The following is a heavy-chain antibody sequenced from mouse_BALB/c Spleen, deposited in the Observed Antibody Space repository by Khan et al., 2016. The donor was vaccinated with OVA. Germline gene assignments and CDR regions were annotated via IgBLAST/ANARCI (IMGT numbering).Heavy chain of an antibody. CDR2: IYPGTDNT. V-gene: IGHV1S132*01. CDR1: GYIFTSYW. D-gene: IGHD3-2*02. J-gene: IGHJ2*01. CDR3: AREEALYYFDY. Sequence: VQLQESGDELVRPGASVKLSCKTSGYIFTSYWVHWIKQRSGQGLEWIARIYPGTDNTYYNEKLKDKATLTADKSSSTTYMQLSSLKSEDSAVYFCAREEALYYFDYGGQGTTLTVSS.